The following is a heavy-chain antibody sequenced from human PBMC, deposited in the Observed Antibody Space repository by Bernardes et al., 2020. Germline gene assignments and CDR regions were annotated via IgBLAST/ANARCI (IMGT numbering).Heavy chain of an antibody. CDR2: INPSGGRT. J-gene: IGHJ5*02. Sequence: ASVKVSCKASGYTFTSYYMHWVRQAPGQGLEWMGVINPSGGRTTYAQRFQGKITMTSDTSTSTVYMELSSLRSEDTAVYYCARGGEVGATYNWFDPWGQGTLVTVSS. D-gene: IGHD1-26*01. CDR3: ARGGEVGATYNWFDP. CDR1: GYTFTSYY. V-gene: IGHV1-46*01.